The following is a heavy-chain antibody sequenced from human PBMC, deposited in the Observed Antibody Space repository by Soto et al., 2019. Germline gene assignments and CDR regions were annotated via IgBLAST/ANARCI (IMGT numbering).Heavy chain of an antibody. D-gene: IGHD4-17*01. CDR2: IYYSGST. CDR3: ARHVSHDYGDYLVYFDY. V-gene: IGHV4-39*01. CDR1: GGSISSSSYY. Sequence: PSETLSLTCTVSGGSISSSSYYWGWIRQPPGKGLEWIGSIYYSGSTYYNPSLKSRVTISVDTSKNQSSLKLSSVTAADTAVYYCARHVSHDYGDYLVYFDYWGQGTLVTVSS. J-gene: IGHJ4*02.